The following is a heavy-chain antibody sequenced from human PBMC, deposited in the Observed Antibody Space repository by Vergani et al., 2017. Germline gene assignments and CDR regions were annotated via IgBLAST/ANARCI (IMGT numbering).Heavy chain of an antibody. V-gene: IGHV3-33*01. J-gene: IGHJ5*02. Sequence: QVQLVESGGGVVQPGRSLRLSCAASGFPFNQYGMHWVRQAPGKGLEWVAVTWYVGNNKQYADSVKGRFTISRDNSKSTMYLQMNSLRNEDTGVYYCARDWRLLYNRFDPWGQGTLVTVSS. CDR1: GFPFNQYG. CDR2: TWYVGNNK. D-gene: IGHD1-14*01. CDR3: ARDWRLLYNRFDP.